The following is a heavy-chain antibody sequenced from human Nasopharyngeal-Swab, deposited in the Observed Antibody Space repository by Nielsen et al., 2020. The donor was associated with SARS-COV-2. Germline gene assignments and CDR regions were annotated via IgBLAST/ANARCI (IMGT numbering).Heavy chain of an antibody. J-gene: IGHJ6*02. Sequence: PGKGLEWIGYIYYSGSTYYNPSLKSRVTISVDTSKNQFSLKLSSVTAADTAAYYCARDRVVPAAMWAYYYYYGMDVWGQGTTVTVSS. CDR2: IYYSGST. CDR3: ARDRVVPAAMWAYYYYYGMDV. V-gene: IGHV4-31*02. D-gene: IGHD2-2*01.